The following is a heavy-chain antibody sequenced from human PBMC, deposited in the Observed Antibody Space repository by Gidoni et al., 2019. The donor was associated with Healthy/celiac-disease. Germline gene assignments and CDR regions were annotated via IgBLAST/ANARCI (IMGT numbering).Heavy chain of an antibody. J-gene: IGHJ4*02. CDR2: ISGSGGST. CDR1: GCTFSSYA. D-gene: IGHD2-2*01. Sequence: EVQLLESAGGLVQPGGSLGLSCAASGCTFSSYAMSWVRQAPGKGLELVSAISGSGGSTYYADSVKGRFTISRDNSKNTLYLQMNSLRAEDTAVYYCAKDLVVVPAANFDYWGQGTLVTVSS. CDR3: AKDLVVVPAANFDY. V-gene: IGHV3-23*01.